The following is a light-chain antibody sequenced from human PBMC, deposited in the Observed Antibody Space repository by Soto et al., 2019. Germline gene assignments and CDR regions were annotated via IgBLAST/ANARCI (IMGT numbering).Light chain of an antibody. CDR3: QQYGSSPIFT. V-gene: IGKV3-20*01. CDR2: GAS. J-gene: IGKJ3*01. CDR1: QSVSSSY. Sequence: DMVLTQSPGTLSLSPGETATLSCRASQSVSSSYLAWYQQKPGQAPRLLIYGASSRATGIPDRFSGSGVGTDFTLTISRLEPEDFAVYYYQQYGSSPIFTFGPGTKVDIK.